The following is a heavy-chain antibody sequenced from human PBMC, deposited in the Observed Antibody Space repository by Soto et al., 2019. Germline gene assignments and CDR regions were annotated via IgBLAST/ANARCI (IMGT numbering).Heavy chain of an antibody. CDR2: INHSGST. D-gene: IGHD3-22*01. J-gene: IGHJ4*02. CDR1: GGSFSGYY. V-gene: IGHV4-34*01. CDR3: ARPAPYYYDSSGYYYEY. Sequence: SETLSLTCAFYGGSFSGYYWSCIRHPPGKGLEWIGEINHSGSTNYNPSLKSRVTISVDTSKNQFSLKLSSVTAADTAVYYCARPAPYYYDSSGYYYEYWGQGTLVNVS.